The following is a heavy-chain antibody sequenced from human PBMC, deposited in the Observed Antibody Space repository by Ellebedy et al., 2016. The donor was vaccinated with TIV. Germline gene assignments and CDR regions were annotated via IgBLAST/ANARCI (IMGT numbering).Heavy chain of an antibody. CDR2: IYSSGTT. D-gene: IGHD1-14*01. J-gene: IGHJ5*01. Sequence: SETLSLXXTVPGGSISGYFWSWIRQPAGKGLEWIGRIYSSGTTNYNPSLQSRVTMSLDTSKNEFSLKLSSVTAADTAVYYCARYNNGAIETWGQGTLVTVSS. V-gene: IGHV4-4*07. CDR3: ARYNNGAIET. CDR1: GGSISGYF.